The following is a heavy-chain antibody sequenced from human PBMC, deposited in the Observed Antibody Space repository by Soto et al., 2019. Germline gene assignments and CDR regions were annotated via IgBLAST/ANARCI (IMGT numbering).Heavy chain of an antibody. V-gene: IGHV5-10-1*01. Sequence: GESLKISCKGSGYSFTSYWISWVRQMPGKGLEWMGRIDPSDSYTNYSPSFQGHVTISADKSISTAYLQWSSLKASDTAMYYCATLSDSSSDYYYYYGMDVWGQGTTVTVSS. J-gene: IGHJ6*02. CDR3: ATLSDSSSDYYYYYGMDV. CDR1: GYSFTSYW. D-gene: IGHD6-6*01. CDR2: IDPSDSYT.